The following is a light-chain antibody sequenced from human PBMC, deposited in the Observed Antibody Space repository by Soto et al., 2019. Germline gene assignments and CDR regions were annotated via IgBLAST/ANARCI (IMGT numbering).Light chain of an antibody. CDR3: GVWDDSLNGYV. V-gene: IGLV1-44*01. J-gene: IGLJ1*01. CDR2: SNN. CDR1: SSNIGSNT. Sequence: QSVLTQPPSASGTPGQRVTISCSGSSSNIGSNTVNWYQHLPRAAPKLLIQSNNQRPSGVPDRFSGSQSGTSASLAISGLQSEDEAHYYCGVWDDSLNGYVFGTGTKLTVL.